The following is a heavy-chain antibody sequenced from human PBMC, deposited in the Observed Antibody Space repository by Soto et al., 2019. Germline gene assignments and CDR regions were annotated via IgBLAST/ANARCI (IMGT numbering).Heavy chain of an antibody. CDR3: ARAWFGLTSGGPRSYYGMDV. CDR2: VNPDNHNT. J-gene: IGHJ6*02. V-gene: IGHV1-18*01. D-gene: IGHD2-15*01. Sequence: QVQLVQSGPEVKKPGASVKVSCKVSGYRFPSYGINWVRQAPGQGLEWVGWVNPDNHNTNYAQNFQHRVALTTDTSKNTAFLELRGLRSDDTAVYYCARAWFGLTSGGPRSYYGMDVWGQGTSVTISS. CDR1: GYRFPSYG.